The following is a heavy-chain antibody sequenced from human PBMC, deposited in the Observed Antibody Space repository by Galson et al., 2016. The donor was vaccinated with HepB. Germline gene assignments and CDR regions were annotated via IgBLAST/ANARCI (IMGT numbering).Heavy chain of an antibody. J-gene: IGHJ4*02. CDR1: GFTVSSNY. Sequence: SLRLSCAASGFTVSSNYMNWVRQPPGKGLEWVSFIHSGGGAYYTHSVKSRFTISTDNSKNTLYLQMNSLRAEDTAIYYCARGGPHNNYFDYWGQGTLVTVSS. D-gene: IGHD1-1*01. CDR3: ARGGPHNNYFDY. V-gene: IGHV3-53*01. CDR2: IHSGGGA.